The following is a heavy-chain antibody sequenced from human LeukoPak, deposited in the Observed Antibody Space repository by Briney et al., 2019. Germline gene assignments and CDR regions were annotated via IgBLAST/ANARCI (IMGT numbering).Heavy chain of an antibody. V-gene: IGHV3-74*01. D-gene: IGHD3-22*01. J-gene: IGHJ5*02. CDR3: ARDLGQYYDTSDNWFDP. CDR1: GFTFSSYW. Sequence: GGSLRLSCAASGFTFSSYWMHWVRQAPGKGLVWVSRINSDGINTSYADSVKGRFTISRDNAKNTLNLQMNSLRAEDTAVYYCARDLGQYYDTSDNWFDPWGQGTLVTVSS. CDR2: INSDGINT.